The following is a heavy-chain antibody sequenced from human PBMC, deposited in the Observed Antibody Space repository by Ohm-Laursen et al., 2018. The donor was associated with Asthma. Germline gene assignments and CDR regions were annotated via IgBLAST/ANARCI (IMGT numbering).Heavy chain of an antibody. CDR2: ISTASTFI. CDR1: GYTFSRYS. Sequence: SLRLSCTAFGYTFSRYSIHWVRQAPGKGLEWVASISTASTFIYYADSVRGRFTTSRDNAKNLVYLQMNDLRAEDTAVYYCARDQVPDYGGYDRGENYFDYWGQGTLVTVSS. CDR3: ARDQVPDYGGYDRGENYFDY. V-gene: IGHV3-21*01. J-gene: IGHJ4*02. D-gene: IGHD5-12*01.